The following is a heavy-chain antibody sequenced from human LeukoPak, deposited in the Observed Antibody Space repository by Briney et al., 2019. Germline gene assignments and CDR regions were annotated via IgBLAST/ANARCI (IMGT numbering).Heavy chain of an antibody. D-gene: IGHD3-10*01. CDR3: ARGGPYYYGSGSYYNY. J-gene: IGHJ4*02. CDR1: GGSFSGYY. V-gene: IGHV4-34*01. CDR2: INHSGST. Sequence: PSETLSLTCAVYGGSFSGYYWSWIRQPPGKGLEWIGEINHSGSTNYNPSLKSRVTISVDTSKNQFSQKLSSVTAADTAVYYCARGGPYYYGSGSYYNYWGQGTLVTVSS.